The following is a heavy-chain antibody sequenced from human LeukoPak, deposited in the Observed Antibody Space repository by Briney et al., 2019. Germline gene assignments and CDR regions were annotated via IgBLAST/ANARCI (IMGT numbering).Heavy chain of an antibody. CDR2: ISAYNGNT. J-gene: IGHJ4*02. CDR1: GYTFTSYG. V-gene: IGHV1-18*01. D-gene: IGHD5-18*01. Sequence: GASVKVSCKASGYTFTSYGISWVRQAPGQGLEWMGWISAYNGNTNYAQKLQGRVTMTTDTSTSTAYMELRSLRSDDTAVYYCARGRDTAMVPFLIDYWGQGTLVTVSS. CDR3: ARGRDTAMVPFLIDY.